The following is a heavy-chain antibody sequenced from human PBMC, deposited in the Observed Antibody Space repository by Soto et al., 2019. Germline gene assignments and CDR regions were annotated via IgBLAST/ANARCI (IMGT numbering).Heavy chain of an antibody. CDR3: XXXXXXXXXHYYYYGMDV. CDR1: GGTFSSYA. V-gene: IGHV1-69*01. CDR2: IIPIFGTA. J-gene: IGHJ6*02. Sequence: QVQLVQSGAEVKKPGSSVKVSCKASGGTFSSYAISWVRQAPGQGLEWMGGIIPIFGTANYAQKFQGRVTITADESTSTAYMEXXXXXXXXXXXXYXXXXXXXXXXHYYYYGMDVWGQGTTVTVSS.